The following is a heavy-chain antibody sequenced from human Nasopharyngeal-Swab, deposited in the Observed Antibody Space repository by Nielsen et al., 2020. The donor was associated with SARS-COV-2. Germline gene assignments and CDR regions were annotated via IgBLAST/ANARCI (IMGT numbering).Heavy chain of an antibody. CDR2: IKQDGSEK. D-gene: IGHD3-16*02. Sequence: GESLKISCASSGFSFSSYLMSWVRQAPGKGLEWVANIKQDGSEKYYVDSVKGRFTISRDNAKNSLYLQMNSLRAEDTAVYYCARHYDYVWGSYRPFDYWGQGTLVTVSS. CDR1: GFSFSSYL. J-gene: IGHJ4*02. V-gene: IGHV3-7*01. CDR3: ARHYDYVWGSYRPFDY.